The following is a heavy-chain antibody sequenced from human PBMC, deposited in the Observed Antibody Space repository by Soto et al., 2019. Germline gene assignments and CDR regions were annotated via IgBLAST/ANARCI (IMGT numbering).Heavy chain of an antibody. CDR3: ARAVVGSPSRPDYWDFDL. V-gene: IGHV3-23*01. D-gene: IGHD2-21*01. Sequence: DVQLLESGGDSVQPGGSVRLSCAGSGFTFINYAMNWVRQAPGKGLEWVSTISGGGDATFFADSVRGRFTFSRDNAKNTVTLQMTSLGVDDTAVYYCARAVVGSPSRPDYWDFDLWGRGTLVTVSS. J-gene: IGHJ2*01. CDR2: ISGGGDAT. CDR1: GFTFINYA.